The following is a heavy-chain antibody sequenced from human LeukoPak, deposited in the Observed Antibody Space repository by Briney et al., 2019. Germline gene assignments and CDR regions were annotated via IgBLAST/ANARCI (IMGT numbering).Heavy chain of an antibody. Sequence: SETLSLTCAVYGGSFSGYYWSWIRQPAGKGLEWIGRIYTSGSTNYNPSLKSRVTISLDTSKNQLSLKLSSVTAADTAVYYCARDFGFWSGYDYWGQGTLVTVSS. D-gene: IGHD3-3*01. CDR2: IYTSGST. J-gene: IGHJ4*02. V-gene: IGHV4-4*07. CDR3: ARDFGFWSGYDY. CDR1: GGSFSGYY.